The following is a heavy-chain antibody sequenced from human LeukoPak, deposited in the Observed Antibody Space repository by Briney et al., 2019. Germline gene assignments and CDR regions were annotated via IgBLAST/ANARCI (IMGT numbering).Heavy chain of an antibody. CDR2: INTDGSST. V-gene: IGHV3-74*01. CDR1: GFTFSSYW. Sequence: GGSLRLSCAASGFTFSSYWMHWVRQAPGKGLVWVSRINTDGSSTSYADSVKGRFTISRDNAKNTLYLQMNSLRAEDTAVYYCARTVPGYFFDCWGQGTLVTVSS. CDR3: ARTVPGYFFDC. D-gene: IGHD3-10*01. J-gene: IGHJ4*02.